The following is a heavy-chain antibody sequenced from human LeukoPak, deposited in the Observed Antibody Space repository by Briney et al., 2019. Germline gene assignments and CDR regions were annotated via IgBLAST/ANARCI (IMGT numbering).Heavy chain of an antibody. CDR2: ISSSGSTI. CDR1: GFTFSSYE. Sequence: GGSLRLSCAASGFTFSSYEMNWVRQAPGKGLEWVSYISSSGSTIYYADSVKGRFTISRDNAKNSLYLQMTSLRAEDTAVYYCARGDEYSGYDSTSVYWGQGTLVTVSS. J-gene: IGHJ4*02. V-gene: IGHV3-48*03. D-gene: IGHD5-12*01. CDR3: ARGDEYSGYDSTSVY.